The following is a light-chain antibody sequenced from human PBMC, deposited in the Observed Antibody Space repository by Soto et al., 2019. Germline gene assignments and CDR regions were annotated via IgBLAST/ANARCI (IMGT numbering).Light chain of an antibody. V-gene: IGLV1-44*01. CDR2: ANN. Sequence: QSVLTQPPSASGTPGQRGIISFSGSGSSIGTNTVNWYRQLPGTAPKLLLYANNQRPSGVADRYSGSKSGTSASLAISGLQSEDEADYYCAAWDGSLNNVLFGGGTKLTVL. CDR1: GSSIGTNT. CDR3: AAWDGSLNNVL. J-gene: IGLJ2*01.